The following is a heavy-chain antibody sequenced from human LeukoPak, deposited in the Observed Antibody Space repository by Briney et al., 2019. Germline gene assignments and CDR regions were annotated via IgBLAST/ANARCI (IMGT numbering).Heavy chain of an antibody. CDR1: GFTVSGNY. D-gene: IGHD1-26*01. CDR2: IYSGGTT. V-gene: IGHV3-53*01. Sequence: GGSLRLSCAVSGFTVSGNYMSWVRQAPGKGLEWVSLIYSGGTTYYADSVKGRFPILRDNAKNTVYLQMNSLRAEDTAVYYCVRSMNGRYGFFDYWGQGILVTVSS. CDR3: VRSMNGRYGFFDY. J-gene: IGHJ4*02.